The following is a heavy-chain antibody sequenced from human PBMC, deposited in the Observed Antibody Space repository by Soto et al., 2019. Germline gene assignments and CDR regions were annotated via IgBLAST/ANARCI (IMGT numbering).Heavy chain of an antibody. D-gene: IGHD6-25*01. Sequence: EVQLVESGGGLVQPGGSLRLSCAVSGLTFSNYWMNWVRQAPGKGLVWVSRINSDGSSTDYADSVKGRFTISRDNARNTLYLEMHSRRAEDTALYYCGRGGRIVAAASVDWGQGTLVTVSS. J-gene: IGHJ4*02. CDR1: GLTFSNYW. CDR3: GRGGRIVAAASVD. CDR2: INSDGSST. V-gene: IGHV3-74*01.